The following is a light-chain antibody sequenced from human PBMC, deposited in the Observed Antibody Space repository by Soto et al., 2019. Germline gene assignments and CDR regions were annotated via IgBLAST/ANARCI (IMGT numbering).Light chain of an antibody. J-gene: IGLJ2*01. Sequence: QSVLTQPPSASGTPGQRVTISCSGSSSNSGKNIVNWYQQLPGTAPKLLIDSNSRRPSGVPGRFSGSKSGTSASLAISGLQSEDEADYYCAAWDDSLKGEVFGGGTKLTVL. CDR2: SNS. CDR3: AAWDDSLKGEV. V-gene: IGLV1-44*01. CDR1: SSNSGKNI.